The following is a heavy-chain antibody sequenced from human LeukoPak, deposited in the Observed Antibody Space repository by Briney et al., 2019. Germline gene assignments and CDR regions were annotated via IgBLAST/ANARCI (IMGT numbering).Heavy chain of an antibody. J-gene: IGHJ4*02. CDR3: GKHDSASDY. CDR1: GFIYSTYG. Sequence: GGSLRLSCAASGFIYSTYGMRWGRQAPGKGREWGAFIRPEGSDKSYADSVKVRFTISRDNSKNTLYLQMNTLRPEDPAVYYCGKHDSASDYWGQGTLVTVSS. V-gene: IGHV3-30*02. D-gene: IGHD1-26*01. CDR2: IRPEGSDK.